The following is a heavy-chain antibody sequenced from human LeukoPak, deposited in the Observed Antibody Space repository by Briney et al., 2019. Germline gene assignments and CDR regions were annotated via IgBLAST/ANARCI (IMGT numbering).Heavy chain of an antibody. CDR2: ISGSGTTI. D-gene: IGHD3-10*01. Sequence: PGGSLRLSCAASGFTFSNYDMNWVRQAPGKGLEWVSEISGSGTTIFYADSVKGRFTVSRDNAKNSLYLQMNSLRVEDTAVYYCASSPRGVYWGQGTLVTVSS. CDR3: ASSPRGVY. CDR1: GFTFSNYD. J-gene: IGHJ4*02. V-gene: IGHV3-48*03.